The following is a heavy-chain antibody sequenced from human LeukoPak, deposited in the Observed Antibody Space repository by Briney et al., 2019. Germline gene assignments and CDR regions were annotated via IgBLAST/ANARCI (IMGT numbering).Heavy chain of an antibody. CDR2: ISYDGSNK. D-gene: IGHD6-19*01. CDR3: AVGSLYSSGWIPGY. J-gene: IGHJ4*02. V-gene: IGHV3-30*04. Sequence: PGGSLRLSCAASGFTFSSYAMHWVRQAPGKGLEWVAVISYDGSNKYYADSVKGRFTISRDNSKDTLYLQMNSLRAEDTAVYYCAVGSLYSSGWIPGYWGQGTLVTVSS. CDR1: GFTFSSYA.